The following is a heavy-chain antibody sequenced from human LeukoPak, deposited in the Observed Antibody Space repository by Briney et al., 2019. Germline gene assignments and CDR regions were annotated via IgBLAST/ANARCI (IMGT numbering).Heavy chain of an antibody. D-gene: IGHD6-13*01. CDR3: AKGSRSSRGSFDY. V-gene: IGHV3-9*01. J-gene: IGHJ4*02. Sequence: GRSLRLSCAASGFTFDDYAMHWVRQAPGKGLEWVSGISWNSGSIGYADSVKGRFTISRDNAKNSLYLQMNSLRAEDTALYYCAKGSRSSRGSFDYWGQGTPVTVSS. CDR2: ISWNSGSI. CDR1: GFTFDDYA.